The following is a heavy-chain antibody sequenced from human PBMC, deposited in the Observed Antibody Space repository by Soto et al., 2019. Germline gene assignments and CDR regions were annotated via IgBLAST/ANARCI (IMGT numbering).Heavy chain of an antibody. V-gene: IGHV4-31*02. CDR1: GGSISSGGYY. Sequence: PSETLSLTCTVSGGSISSGGYYWSWIRQHPGKGLEWIGYIYYSGSTYYNPSLKSRVTISVDTSKNQFSLKLSSVTAADTAVYYCARVLAPAQYSYGYFKRPCYYYMDVWGKGTTVTVSS. CDR2: IYYSGST. J-gene: IGHJ6*03. D-gene: IGHD5-18*01. CDR3: ARVLAPAQYSYGYFKRPCYYYMDV.